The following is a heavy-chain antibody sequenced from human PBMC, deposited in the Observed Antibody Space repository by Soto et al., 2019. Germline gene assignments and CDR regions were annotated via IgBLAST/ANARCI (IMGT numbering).Heavy chain of an antibody. J-gene: IGHJ4*02. CDR1: GVSLSNARMG. D-gene: IGHD3-9*01. CDR3: ARIRGYYDILTGYRIDY. Sequence: QGTLKSSGPVLVKPTETLTLTCTVSGVSLSNARMGVSWLRQPPGKALEWLAHIFSNDEKSYSTSLKSRLTIYKDNSKSQLVLTMTYMDPVDTATYYWARIRGYYDILTGYRIDYWGQGTLVTVSS. CDR2: IFSNDEK. V-gene: IGHV2-26*01.